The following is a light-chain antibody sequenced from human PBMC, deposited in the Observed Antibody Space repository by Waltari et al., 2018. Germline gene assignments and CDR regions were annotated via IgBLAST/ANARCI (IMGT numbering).Light chain of an antibody. Sequence: DIQLTQSPSSLYESVGNRVTVHCRASQHVGTYLNWYQQQPGKAPKLLIYAASSLNTGVPSRFSGSGSGTEFSLTISSLQPEDFATYYCQQGYNSPPTFRQGTKLESK. CDR2: AAS. CDR1: QHVGTY. V-gene: IGKV1-39*01. CDR3: QQGYNSPPT. J-gene: IGKJ2*01.